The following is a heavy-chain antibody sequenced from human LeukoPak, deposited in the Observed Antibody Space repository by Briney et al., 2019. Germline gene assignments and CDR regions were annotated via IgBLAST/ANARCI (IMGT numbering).Heavy chain of an antibody. CDR1: GYTFTGQY. D-gene: IGHD6-13*01. CDR3: ARESNKRTIAAAGDFDY. V-gene: IGHV1-2*02. J-gene: IGHJ4*02. CDR2: INPNSGGT. Sequence: ASVKVSCKASGYTFTGQYLHWVRQAPGQGLEWMGWINPNSGGTNYPQRYQGRVTMTRDTSISTVYMELSRLKSDDTAVHYCARESNKRTIAAAGDFDYWGQGTLVTVSS.